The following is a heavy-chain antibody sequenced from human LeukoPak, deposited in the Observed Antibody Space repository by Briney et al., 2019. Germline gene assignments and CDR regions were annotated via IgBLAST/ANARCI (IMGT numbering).Heavy chain of an antibody. V-gene: IGHV4-39*07. CDR3: ARGQNEGYSYGYPDY. J-gene: IGHJ4*02. D-gene: IGHD5-18*01. CDR1: GGSISSSSYY. CDR2: INHSGST. Sequence: SETLSLTCTVSGGSISSSSYYWGWIRQPPGKGLEWIGEINHSGSTNYNPSLKSRVTISVDTSKNQFSLKLSSVTAADTAVYYCARGQNEGYSYGYPDYWGQGTLVTVSS.